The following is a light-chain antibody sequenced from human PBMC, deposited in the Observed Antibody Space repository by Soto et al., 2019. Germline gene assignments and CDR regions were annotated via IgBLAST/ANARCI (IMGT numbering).Light chain of an antibody. CDR1: SSDVGGYNY. Sequence: QSALTQPASVSGSPGQSITISCTGTSSDVGGYNYVSWYQQHPGKAPKLMIYEVSNRPSGVSNRFSGSKSGNTASLTISGLPAEDAADYYCRSYTSSSPLVFGGGTKLTVL. J-gene: IGLJ3*02. CDR3: RSYTSSSPLV. V-gene: IGLV2-14*01. CDR2: EVS.